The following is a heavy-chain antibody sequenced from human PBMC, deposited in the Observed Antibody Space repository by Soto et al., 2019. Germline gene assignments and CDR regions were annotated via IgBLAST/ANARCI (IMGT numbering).Heavy chain of an antibody. D-gene: IGHD3-22*01. CDR1: GDSISSSTYY. J-gene: IGHJ4*02. Sequence: LSLTCTVSGDSISSSTYYWGWIRQPPGKGLEWIGSIYYSGRTYYNPSLKSRVTISVDTSRIHFSLKLISVTAADTAVYFCARQPYDSSDYFDYWGQGTLVTVSS. CDR3: ARQPYDSSDYFDY. V-gene: IGHV4-39*01. CDR2: IYYSGRT.